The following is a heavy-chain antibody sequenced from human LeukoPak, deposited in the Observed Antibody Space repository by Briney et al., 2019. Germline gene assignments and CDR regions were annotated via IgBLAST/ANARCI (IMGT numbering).Heavy chain of an antibody. D-gene: IGHD2/OR15-2a*01. J-gene: IGHJ4*02. CDR1: GGSISSTTYS. CDR3: ARESSMEEPYLDY. CDR2: FYSSGST. Sequence: SETLSLTCTGSGGSISSTTYSWDWIRQPPGKGLEWIGSFYSSGSTYYNPSLKSRVTISADTTKNQFSLKLNSVTAADTAFYYCARESSMEEPYLDYWGQGTLVTV. V-gene: IGHV4-39*07.